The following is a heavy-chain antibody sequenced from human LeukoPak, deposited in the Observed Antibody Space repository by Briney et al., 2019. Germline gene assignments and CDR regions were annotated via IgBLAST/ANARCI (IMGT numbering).Heavy chain of an antibody. CDR3: AKSEEQLAFDY. Sequence: PGGSLRLSCAASGFTFSSYGMHRVRQAPGKGLEWVAVIWYDGSNKYYADSVKGRFTISRDNSKDTLYLQMNSLRAEDTAVYYCAKSEEQLAFDYWGQGTLVTVSS. J-gene: IGHJ4*02. D-gene: IGHD6-6*01. CDR1: GFTFSSYG. CDR2: IWYDGSNK. V-gene: IGHV3-33*06.